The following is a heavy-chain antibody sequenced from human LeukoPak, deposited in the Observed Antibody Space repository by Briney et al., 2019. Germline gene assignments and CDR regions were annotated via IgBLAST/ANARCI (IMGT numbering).Heavy chain of an antibody. CDR3: ARGAAAGILYYYGMDV. Sequence: PSETLSLTCAVYGGSFSGYYWSWIRQPPGKGLEWIGEINHSGSTNYNPSLKSRVTISVDTSKNQFSLKLSSVTAADTAVYYCARGAAAGILYYYGMDVWGQGTTVTVSS. J-gene: IGHJ6*02. CDR2: INHSGST. CDR1: GGSFSGYY. V-gene: IGHV4-34*01. D-gene: IGHD6-13*01.